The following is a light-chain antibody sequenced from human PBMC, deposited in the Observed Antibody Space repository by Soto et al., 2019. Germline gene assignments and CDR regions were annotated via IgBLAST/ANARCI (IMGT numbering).Light chain of an antibody. CDR3: ATWDDSLNVWV. CDR1: SSSIGSNP. Sequence: QPVLTQPPSASGTPGQRVTISCSGSSSSIGSNPVNWYQHLPGTAPKLLIYSNNQRPSGVPDRFSGSKSGTSASLAFTGLQSEDEADYYCATWDDSLNVWVFGGGTKVTVL. J-gene: IGLJ3*02. CDR2: SNN. V-gene: IGLV1-44*01.